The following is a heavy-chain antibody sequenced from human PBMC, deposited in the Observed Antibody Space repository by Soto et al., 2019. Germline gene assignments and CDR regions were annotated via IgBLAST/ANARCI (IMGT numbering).Heavy chain of an antibody. CDR3: ARELDGIDV. CDR2: ITSSGSYT. CDR1: GPTFSASY. J-gene: IGHJ6*02. V-gene: IGHV3-11*05. Sequence: QVQLVESGGGLVKPGGSLRLSFAAPGPTFSASYRSWFPKAPGKGRGGVSYITSSGSYTKYADPVQGRFTLSRDNAKNSLYLQMNSLRAEDTAVYYWARELDGIDVWGQGTTVTVSS.